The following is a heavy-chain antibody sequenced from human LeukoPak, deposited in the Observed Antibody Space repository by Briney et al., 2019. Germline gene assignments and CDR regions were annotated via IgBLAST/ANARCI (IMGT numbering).Heavy chain of an antibody. CDR3: ARDLGSLGYCSSTSCPGPFDY. V-gene: IGHV3-48*04. D-gene: IGHD2-2*01. Sequence: GGSLRLSCAASGFTFSSYSMNWVRQAPGKGLEWVSYISSSSSTIYYADSVKGRFTISRDNAKNSLYLQMNSLRAEDTAVYYCARDLGSLGYCSSTSCPGPFDYWGQGILVTVSS. J-gene: IGHJ4*02. CDR2: ISSSSSTI. CDR1: GFTFSSYS.